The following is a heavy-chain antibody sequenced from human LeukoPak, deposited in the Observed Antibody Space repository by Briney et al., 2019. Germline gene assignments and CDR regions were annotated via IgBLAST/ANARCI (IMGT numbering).Heavy chain of an antibody. Sequence: GSLRLSCAASGFTFSSYAMSWVRQAPGKGLEWIGEINHSGSTNYNPSLKSRVTISVDTSKNQFSLKLSSVTAADTAVYYCARGHPRRGGGSNWFDPWGQGTLVTVSS. J-gene: IGHJ5*02. CDR1: GFTFSSYA. D-gene: IGHD3-16*01. CDR2: INHSGST. V-gene: IGHV4-34*01. CDR3: ARGHPRRGGGSNWFDP.